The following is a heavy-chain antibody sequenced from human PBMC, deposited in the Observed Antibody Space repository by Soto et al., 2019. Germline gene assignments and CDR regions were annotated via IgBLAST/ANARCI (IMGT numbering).Heavy chain of an antibody. J-gene: IGHJ3*02. CDR2: ISGSGGST. V-gene: IGHV3-23*01. D-gene: IGHD3-22*01. CDR1: GFTFSSYA. Sequence: GGSLRLSCAASGFTFSSYAMSWVRQAPGKGLEWVSAISGSGGSTYYADSVKGRFTISRDNSKNTLYLQMNSLRAEDTAVYYCAKGLDSSGYYYGESYAFDIWGQGTMVTVSS. CDR3: AKGLDSSGYYYGESYAFDI.